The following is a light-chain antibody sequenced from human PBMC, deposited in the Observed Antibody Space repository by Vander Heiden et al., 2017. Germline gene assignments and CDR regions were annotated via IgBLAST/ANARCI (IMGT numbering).Light chain of an antibody. V-gene: IGKV1-33*01. J-gene: IGKJ2*01. CDR3: QQYDNVPYT. Sequence: DIQMTQSPSSLSASVGDRVTITCQASQDISNHLNWYQQKPGKAPKVLIYEASNLETGVPSRVSGSGSGAYFTFTISSLQPEDIGTYYCQQYDNVPYTFGQGTKLEIK. CDR2: EAS. CDR1: QDISNH.